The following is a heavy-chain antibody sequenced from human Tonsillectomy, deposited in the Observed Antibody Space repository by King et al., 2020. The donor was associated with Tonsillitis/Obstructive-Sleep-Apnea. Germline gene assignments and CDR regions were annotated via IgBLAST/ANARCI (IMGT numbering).Heavy chain of an antibody. J-gene: IGHJ3*02. CDR1: GGSISSYY. Sequence: VQLQESGPGLVKPSETLSLTCTVSGGSISSYYWSRIRQPPGKGLEWIGYIYYSGSTNYNPSLKSRVSISVDTSKNQFSLKLSSVTAADTAVYYCARDMVLEAGGDAFDIWGQGTMVTVSS. CDR3: ARDMVLEAGGDAFDI. D-gene: IGHD2-8*01. CDR2: IYYSGST. V-gene: IGHV4-59*01.